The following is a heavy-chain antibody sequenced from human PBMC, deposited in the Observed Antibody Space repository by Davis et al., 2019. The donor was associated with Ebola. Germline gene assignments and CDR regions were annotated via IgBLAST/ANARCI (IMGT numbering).Heavy chain of an antibody. V-gene: IGHV4-59*01. Sequence: SETLSLTCTVSGVSFPSYYWSWVRQPPGKGLEWIGHVYYTGTTHYSPSLKSRVAISVDTSKNHFSLKLNSVTGADTAVYYCTRDSAMVFFDYWSQGTLVAVSS. CDR3: TRDSAMVFFDY. CDR1: GVSFPSYY. D-gene: IGHD5-18*01. CDR2: VYYTGTT. J-gene: IGHJ4*02.